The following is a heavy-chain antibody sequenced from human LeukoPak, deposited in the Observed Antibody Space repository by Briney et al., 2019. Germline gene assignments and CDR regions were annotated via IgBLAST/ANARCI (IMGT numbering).Heavy chain of an antibody. D-gene: IGHD1/OR15-1a*01. V-gene: IGHV3-23*01. J-gene: IGHJ5*02. CDR3: AKENKYYP. CDR1: GFTFSSYS. Sequence: GGSLRLSCAASGFTFSSYSMNWVRQVPGKGLEWVSAISDSGDRTYYADSVKGRFTISRDNSKNSMYLQMNSLRAEDTAVYYCAKENKYYPWGQGTLVTVSS. CDR2: ISDSGDRT.